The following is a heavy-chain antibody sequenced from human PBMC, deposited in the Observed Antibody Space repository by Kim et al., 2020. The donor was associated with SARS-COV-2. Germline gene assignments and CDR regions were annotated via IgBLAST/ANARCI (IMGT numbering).Heavy chain of an antibody. Sequence: AQTFPGRVTMTEDTSTDTAYMELSSLRSEDTAVYYCATGVGMGVPSWFDPWGQGTLVTVSS. D-gene: IGHD1-26*01. CDR3: ATGVGMGVPSWFDP. V-gene: IGHV1-24*01. J-gene: IGHJ5*02.